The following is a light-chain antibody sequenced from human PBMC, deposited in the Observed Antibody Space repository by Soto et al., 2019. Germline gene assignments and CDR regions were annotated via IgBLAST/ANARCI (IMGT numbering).Light chain of an antibody. CDR2: GAS. CDR3: QQYNNWPPWT. CDR1: QSVSSSY. J-gene: IGKJ1*01. Sequence: IVLTQSPGTLSLSPGERATLSCRASQSVSSSYLAWYQQKPGQAPRLLIYGASNRATGIPDRFSGSGSGTDFTLTISRLEPEDFAVYYCQQYNNWPPWTFGPGTKVDI. V-gene: IGKV3-20*01.